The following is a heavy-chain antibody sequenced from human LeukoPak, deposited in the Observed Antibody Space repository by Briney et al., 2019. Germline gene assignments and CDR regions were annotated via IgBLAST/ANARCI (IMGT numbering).Heavy chain of an antibody. CDR1: GYSFTSYW. CDR3: ASLARRVYVEYYFDY. Sequence: GEALKISFKGSGYSFTSYWIGWVRPMPGKGLEWMGIIYPGDSDTRYIPSFQGQVTMSADKSITTAYLQWSSLKASDTAMYYCASLARRVYVEYYFDYWGQGTLVTVSS. CDR2: IYPGDSDT. D-gene: IGHD2-8*01. V-gene: IGHV5-51*01. J-gene: IGHJ4*02.